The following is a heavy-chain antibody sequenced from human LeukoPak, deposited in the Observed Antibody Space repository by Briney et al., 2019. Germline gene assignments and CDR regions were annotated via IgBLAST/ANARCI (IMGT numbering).Heavy chain of an antibody. V-gene: IGHV3-23*01. Sequence: PGGSLRLSCAASGFIFSSYAMSWVLQAPGKGLEWVSGISGSGGSTYYADSVKGRFTISRDNSRNTLYLQMNSLRAEDTAVYYCAKATQGTLMDWFDPWGQGTLVTVSS. J-gene: IGHJ5*02. CDR3: AKATQGTLMDWFDP. D-gene: IGHD2/OR15-2a*01. CDR1: GFIFSSYA. CDR2: ISGSGGST.